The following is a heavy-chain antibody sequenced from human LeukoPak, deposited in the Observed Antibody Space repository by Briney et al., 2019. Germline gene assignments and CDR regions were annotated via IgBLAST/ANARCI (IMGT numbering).Heavy chain of an antibody. CDR1: GGSFSGYY. V-gene: IGHV4-34*01. J-gene: IGHJ4*02. D-gene: IGHD6-13*01. CDR3: ASESAGGDY. Sequence: PSETLSLTCAVYGGSFSGYYRSWIRQPPGKGLEWIGEINHSGSTNYNPSLKSRVTISVDTSKNQLSLKLSSVTAADTAVYYCASESAGGDYWGQGTLVTVSS. CDR2: INHSGST.